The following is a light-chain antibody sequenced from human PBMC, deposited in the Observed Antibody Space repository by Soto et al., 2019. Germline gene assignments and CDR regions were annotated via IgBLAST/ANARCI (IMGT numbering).Light chain of an antibody. CDR2: DAS. Sequence: EIVMTQSPVTLSVSPGERATLSCRASQTIRSDLAWYQQKPGQAPRLLISDASTRATGIPARFNGSGSGTEFTLIISSLQSEDSAVYYCRQYNSWLWTFGQGTKVDIK. J-gene: IGKJ1*01. CDR1: QTIRSD. CDR3: RQYNSWLWT. V-gene: IGKV3-15*01.